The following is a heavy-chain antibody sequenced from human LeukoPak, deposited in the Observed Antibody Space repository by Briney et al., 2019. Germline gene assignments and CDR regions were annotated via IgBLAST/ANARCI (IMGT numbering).Heavy chain of an antibody. CDR2: ISWNSGSI. Sequence: GGSLRLSCAASGFTFDDYAMHWVRQAPGKGLEWVSGISWNSGSIGYADSVKGRFTISRDNAKNTLYLQMNSLRAEDTAVYYCARDPYSSSWYSGILDYWGQGTLVTVSS. CDR1: GFTFDDYA. CDR3: ARDPYSSSWYSGILDY. D-gene: IGHD6-13*01. V-gene: IGHV3-9*01. J-gene: IGHJ4*02.